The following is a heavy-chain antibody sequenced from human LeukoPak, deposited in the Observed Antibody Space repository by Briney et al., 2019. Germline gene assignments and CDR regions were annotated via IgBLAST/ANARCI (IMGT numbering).Heavy chain of an antibody. CDR2: INPNSGAT. D-gene: IGHD6-13*01. CDR3: ASESASGSWPTY. Sequence: ASVKVSCKASGYSFSGYYLHWVRQAPGQGLEGMGRINPNSGATDYEQKFQDRGTMTRETATGKAYMEVRWLRSGETAVYLSASESASGSWPTYSGQGTPVTVSS. V-gene: IGHV1-2*06. J-gene: IGHJ4*02. CDR1: GYSFSGYY.